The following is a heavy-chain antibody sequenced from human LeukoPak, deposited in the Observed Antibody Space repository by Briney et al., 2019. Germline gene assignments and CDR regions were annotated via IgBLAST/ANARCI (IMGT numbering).Heavy chain of an antibody. Sequence: ASVKVSCKASGYTFTTYYVHLVRQAPGQGLEWMGFINPGGGSTSYAQKFQGRVTMTRVTSTSTIYMELSSLRSEDTAVYYCARNVDSGLDYWGQGTLVTVSS. CDR3: ARNVDSGLDY. V-gene: IGHV1-46*03. CDR2: INPGGGST. J-gene: IGHJ4*02. D-gene: IGHD3-10*01. CDR1: GYTFTTYY.